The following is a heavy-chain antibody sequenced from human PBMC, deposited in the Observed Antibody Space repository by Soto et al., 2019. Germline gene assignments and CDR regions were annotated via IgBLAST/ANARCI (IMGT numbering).Heavy chain of an antibody. V-gene: IGHV1-18*01. CDR2: INVYNGKT. CDR3: ARGPDPTYFDY. J-gene: IGHJ4*02. CDR1: GYTFTNYG. Sequence: QVQLVQSGGEVAKPGASVKVSCKASGYTFTNYGINWVRQAPGLGLEWMWWINVYNGKTNYAQKFQARVTMTTDTSTNSVYMELRSLRSDDTAVYYCARGPDPTYFDYWGQGTLVIVSS.